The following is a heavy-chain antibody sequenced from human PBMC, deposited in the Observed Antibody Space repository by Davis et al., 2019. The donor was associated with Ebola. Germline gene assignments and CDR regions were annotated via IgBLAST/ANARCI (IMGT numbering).Heavy chain of an antibody. Sequence: GESLKISCAASGFTFSSYGMSWVRQAPGKGLEWVSASGRTDKTYYADSVKGRFTSSRDKSKNTVYLQMNSLRAEDTAVYYCAKEIGGSGWYSIDYWGQGTLVTVSS. V-gene: IGHV3-23*01. CDR3: AKEIGGSGWYSIDY. CDR1: GFTFSSYG. CDR2: SGRTDKT. J-gene: IGHJ4*02. D-gene: IGHD6-19*01.